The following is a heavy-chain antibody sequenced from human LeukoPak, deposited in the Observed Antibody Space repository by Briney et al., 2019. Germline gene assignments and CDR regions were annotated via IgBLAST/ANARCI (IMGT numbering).Heavy chain of an antibody. D-gene: IGHD3-22*01. CDR1: GYSISSGYY. CDR3: ARRSITMIVVEGYFDY. CDR2: IYHSGST. Sequence: PSETLSLTCAVSGYSISSGYYWGWIRQPPGQGLEWIGSIYHSGSTYYNPSLKSRVTISVDTSKNHFSLKLSSVTAADTAVYYCARRSITMIVVEGYFDYWGQGTLVTVSS. J-gene: IGHJ4*02. V-gene: IGHV4-38-2*01.